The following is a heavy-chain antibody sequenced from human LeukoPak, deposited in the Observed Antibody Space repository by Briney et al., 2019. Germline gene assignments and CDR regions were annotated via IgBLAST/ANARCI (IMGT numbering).Heavy chain of an antibody. V-gene: IGHV1-8*03. D-gene: IGHD5-18*01. CDR1: GYTFTSYD. CDR2: MNPNSGNT. CDR3: ARDYVDTAMVTWFDP. J-gene: IGHJ5*02. Sequence: ASVKVSCKASGYTFTSYDINWVRQATGQGLEWMGWMNPNSGNTAYAQKFQGRVTITRNTSISTAYMELSSLRSEDTAIYYCARDYVDTAMVTWFDPWGQGTLVTVSS.